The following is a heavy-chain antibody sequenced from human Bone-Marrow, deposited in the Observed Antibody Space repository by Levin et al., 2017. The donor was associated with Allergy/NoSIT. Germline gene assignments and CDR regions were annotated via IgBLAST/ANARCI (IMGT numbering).Heavy chain of an antibody. CDR3: ARTRPPIIGGSYYGRHWFAP. D-gene: IGHD1-26*01. V-gene: IGHV1-2*02. Sequence: KTGESLKISCKASGYTFTDYYMHWVRQAPGQGLEWMGRINPNNGGTNYAQRFQGRVTMTRDTSISTAYMELSRLRSDDTAVYYCARTRPPIIGGSYYGRHWFAPWGQGTLVTVSS. CDR1: GYTFTDYY. CDR2: INPNNGGT. J-gene: IGHJ5*02.